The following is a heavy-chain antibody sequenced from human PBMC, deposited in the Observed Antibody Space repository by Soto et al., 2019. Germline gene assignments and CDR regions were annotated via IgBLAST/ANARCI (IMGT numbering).Heavy chain of an antibody. D-gene: IGHD3-3*01. CDR1: GYTFTSYD. J-gene: IGHJ5*02. CDR3: ARGVLPLFGVVIHWFDP. CDR2: MNPNSGNT. Sequence: ASVKVSCKASGYTFTSYDINWVRQATGQGLEWMGWMNPNSGNTGYAQKFQGRVTMTRNTSISTAYMELSSLRSEDTAVYYCARGVLPLFGVVIHWFDPWGQGTLVTVSS. V-gene: IGHV1-8*01.